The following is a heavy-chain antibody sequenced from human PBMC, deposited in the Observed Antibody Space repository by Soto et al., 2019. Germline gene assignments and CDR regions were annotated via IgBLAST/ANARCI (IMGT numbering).Heavy chain of an antibody. CDR1: GFNFSSYS. CDR2: ISGSGGST. CDR3: AKDTRGPVPAAYYYFMDV. D-gene: IGHD2-2*01. V-gene: IGHV3-23*01. J-gene: IGHJ6*03. Sequence: GGSLRLSSASSGFNFSSYSMILVRQDPGKGLEWVSAISGSGGSTYYADSVKGRFTISRDNSKNTLYLQMNSLRAEDTAVYYCAKDTRGPVPAAYYYFMDVWVKGTTVTGSS.